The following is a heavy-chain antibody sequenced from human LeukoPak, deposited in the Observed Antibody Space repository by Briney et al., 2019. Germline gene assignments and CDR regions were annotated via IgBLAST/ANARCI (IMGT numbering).Heavy chain of an antibody. D-gene: IGHD6-13*01. CDR2: ISWNSGSI. J-gene: IGHJ5*02. V-gene: IGHV3-9*01. CDR3: AKAVGIAAAGNWFDL. Sequence: GGSLRLSCAASGFTFDDYAIHWVRHAPGKGLEWVSGISWNSGSIGYADSVKGRFTISRDNAKNSLYLQMNSLRAEDTALYYCAKAVGIAAAGNWFDLWGQGTLVTVSS. CDR1: GFTFDDYA.